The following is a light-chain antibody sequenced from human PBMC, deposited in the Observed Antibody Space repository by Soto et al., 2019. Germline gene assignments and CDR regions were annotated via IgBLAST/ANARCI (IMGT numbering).Light chain of an antibody. CDR3: QQYNSYSYT. CDR2: DAS. Sequence: DIQMTQSPSTLSASVGDRVTITCRASQSISSWLAWYQQKPGKAPKLLIYDASSLESGVPSRFSGSGSGTEFTLTISSLQPDGFSTYYCQQYNSYSYTFGQGNKLEIK. CDR1: QSISSW. J-gene: IGKJ2*01. V-gene: IGKV1-5*01.